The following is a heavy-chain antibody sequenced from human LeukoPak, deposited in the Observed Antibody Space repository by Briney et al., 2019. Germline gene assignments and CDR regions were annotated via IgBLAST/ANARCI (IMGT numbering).Heavy chain of an antibody. Sequence: SETLSLTCTVSGGSIRSYYWNWIRQPAGKGLEWIGRIDSSGSTTYSPSLRSRVTMSVDSSKSQTSLNLNSVTAADTAMYYCARSPLSSSCWYRADFWGQGTLVTVSS. V-gene: IGHV4-4*07. CDR2: IDSSGST. J-gene: IGHJ4*02. CDR1: GGSIRSYY. CDR3: ARSPLSSSCWYRADF. D-gene: IGHD6-19*01.